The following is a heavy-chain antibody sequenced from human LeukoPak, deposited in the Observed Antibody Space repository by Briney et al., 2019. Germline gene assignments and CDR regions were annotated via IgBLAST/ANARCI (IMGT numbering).Heavy chain of an antibody. CDR2: VYYTGST. Sequence: SETLSLTCTVSGGSFRSYYWSWIRQPPGKGLEWIGYVYYTGSTNYNPSLKSRVTISVGTSKNQFSLKLNSVTAADTAVYYCALSPVRDAFDIWGQGTMVTVSS. V-gene: IGHV4-59*08. J-gene: IGHJ3*02. D-gene: IGHD2/OR15-2a*01. CDR1: GGSFRSYY. CDR3: ALSPVRDAFDI.